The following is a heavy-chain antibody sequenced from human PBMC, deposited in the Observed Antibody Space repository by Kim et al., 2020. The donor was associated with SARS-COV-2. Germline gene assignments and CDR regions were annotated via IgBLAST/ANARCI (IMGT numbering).Heavy chain of an antibody. V-gene: IGHV3-49*04. CDR2: IISRAYSETT. Sequence: GGSLRLSCSGSGFAFGDYALSWVRQAPGKGLEWLGFIISRAYSETTEYAASVQGRFTISRHNSGSIAFLQMDSLITEDTGVYYCTRRGGGYGPDYYHYYMDVWGEGTTVTVSS. CDR1: GFAFGDYA. CDR3: TRRGGGYGPDYYHYYMDV. J-gene: IGHJ6*03. D-gene: IGHD5-18*01.